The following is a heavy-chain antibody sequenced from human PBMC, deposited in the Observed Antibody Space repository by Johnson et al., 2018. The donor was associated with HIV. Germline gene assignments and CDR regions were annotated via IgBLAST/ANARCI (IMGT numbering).Heavy chain of an antibody. CDR1: GFTFDDYG. D-gene: IGHD5-18*01. CDR2: ISSSGSTI. Sequence: VQLVESGGGVVRPGGSLRLSCVASGFTFDDYGMSWVRQAPGKGLEWVSYISSSGSTIYYADSVKGRFTISRDNSKNTLYLQMNSLRSEDTTVYYCARGSGDAYSYGLTPDAFDIWCRGTMVTVSS. J-gene: IGHJ3*02. CDR3: ARGSGDAYSYGLTPDAFDI. V-gene: IGHV3-48*01.